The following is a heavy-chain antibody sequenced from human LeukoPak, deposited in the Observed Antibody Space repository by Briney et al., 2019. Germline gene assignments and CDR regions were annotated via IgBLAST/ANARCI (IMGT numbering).Heavy chain of an antibody. D-gene: IGHD6-19*01. Sequence: PGGSLRLSCAASGFTVSSTCMSWVRQAPGKGLEWVAVISYDETDKYYADSVKGRFTVSRDNSKNTLYLQMNSLRAEDTAVYYCAKRYSSGWYYLDYWGQGTLVTVSS. J-gene: IGHJ4*02. CDR1: GFTVSSTC. CDR2: ISYDETDK. CDR3: AKRYSSGWYYLDY. V-gene: IGHV3-30*18.